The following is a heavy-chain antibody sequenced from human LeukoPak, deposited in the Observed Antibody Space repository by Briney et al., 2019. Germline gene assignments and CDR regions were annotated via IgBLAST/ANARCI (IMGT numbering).Heavy chain of an antibody. CDR3: ARGVAYDSSGYYYNYYYYYMDV. Sequence: SETLSLTCTVSGGSINNYYWSWVRQPAGKGLEWIGEINHSGSTNYNPSLKSRVTISVDTSKNQFSLKLSSVTAADTAVYYCARGVAYDSSGYYYNYYYYYMDVWGKGTTVTVSS. V-gene: IGHV4-34*01. CDR1: GGSINNYY. J-gene: IGHJ6*03. CDR2: INHSGST. D-gene: IGHD3-22*01.